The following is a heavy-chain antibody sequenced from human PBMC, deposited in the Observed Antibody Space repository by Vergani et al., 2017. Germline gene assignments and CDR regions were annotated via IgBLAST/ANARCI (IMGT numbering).Heavy chain of an antibody. CDR1: GGTFSSYA. J-gene: IGHJ6*02. V-gene: IGHV1-69*12. D-gene: IGHD2-15*01. Sequence: QVQLVQSGAEVKQPGSSVKVSCKASGGTFSSYAISWVRQAPGQGLEWMGGIIPIFGTANYAQKFQGRVTITADEFTSTAYMELTSLRSEDTAVYYCAGDCSGGSCYSYGLDVWGQETTITVSS. CDR2: IIPIFGTA. CDR3: AGDCSGGSCYSYGLDV.